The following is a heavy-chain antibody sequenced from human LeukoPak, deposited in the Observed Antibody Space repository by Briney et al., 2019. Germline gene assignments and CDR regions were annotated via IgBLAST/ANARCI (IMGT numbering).Heavy chain of an antibody. V-gene: IGHV4-61*01. D-gene: IGHD3-22*01. Sequence: PSETLSLTCAVPGSSVSSGSYYWSWIRQPPGKGLEWIGYIYYSGSTNYKPSLKSRVTISVDTSKNQFSLKLSSVTAADTAVYYCARGPYYYDSSGYAYYYYGMDVWGQGTTVTVSS. J-gene: IGHJ6*02. CDR1: GSSVSSGSYY. CDR2: IYYSGST. CDR3: ARGPYYYDSSGYAYYYYGMDV.